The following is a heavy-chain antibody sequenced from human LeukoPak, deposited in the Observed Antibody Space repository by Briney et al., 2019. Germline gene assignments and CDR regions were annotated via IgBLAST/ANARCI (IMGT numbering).Heavy chain of an antibody. CDR1: GDSVSSNSAA. D-gene: IGHD3/OR15-3a*01. Sequence: SQTLSLTCAISGDSVSSNSAAWNWIRQSPSRGLEWLGRTYYRSKWYNDYAVSVKSRITINPDTSKNQFSLQLNSVTPEDTAVYYCARGVFPWFFGLTLGLGHYYYMDVWGKGTTVTVSS. J-gene: IGHJ6*03. CDR3: ARGVFPWFFGLTLGLGHYYYMDV. V-gene: IGHV6-1*01. CDR2: TYYRSKWYN.